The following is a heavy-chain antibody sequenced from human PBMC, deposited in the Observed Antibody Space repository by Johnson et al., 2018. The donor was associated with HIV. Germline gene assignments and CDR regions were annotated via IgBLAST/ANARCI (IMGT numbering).Heavy chain of an antibody. Sequence: GGSVSLEEYLRLSSAASGFTFSSYAMSWVRQAPGKGLEWVSAISDSGGGTYSADSVKGRFTISRDNSKNTLYLQMNSLRAEDTAVYYCAREYYDSSGYYYGGVSAFDIWGQGTMVTVSS. J-gene: IGHJ3*02. CDR3: AREYYDSSGYYYGGVSAFDI. CDR1: GFTFSSYA. V-gene: IGHV3-23*01. CDR2: ISDSGGGT. D-gene: IGHD3-22*01.